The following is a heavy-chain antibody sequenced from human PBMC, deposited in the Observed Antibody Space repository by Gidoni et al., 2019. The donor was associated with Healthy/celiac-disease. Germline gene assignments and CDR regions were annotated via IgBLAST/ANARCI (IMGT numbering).Heavy chain of an antibody. V-gene: IGHV4-59*01. CDR3: ARDRITYYYDSSGYYYYYYGMDV. CDR1: GGSISSYY. J-gene: IGHJ6*02. Sequence: QVQLQESGTGLVKPSETLSLTCTVSGGSISSYYWSWIRQPPGKGLEWIGYIYYSGSTNYNPSLKSRVTISVDTSKNQFYLKLSSVTAADTAVYYCARDRITYYYDSSGYYYYYYGMDVWGQGTTVTVSS. CDR2: IYYSGST. D-gene: IGHD3-22*01.